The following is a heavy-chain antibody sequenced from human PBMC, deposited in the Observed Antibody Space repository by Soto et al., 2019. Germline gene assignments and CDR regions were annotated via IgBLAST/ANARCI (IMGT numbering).Heavy chain of an antibody. J-gene: IGHJ4*02. Sequence: GAPVKVSWKDSGCGFSNCGSSWVRHATGQGLEWMGGIVPVFGRPNYAQRFRGRLTITADESTSTGYMEIISLRSDDKAVYYCAREGSGYNFWGQGTQVTVSS. V-gene: IGHV1-69*01. D-gene: IGHD5-12*01. CDR2: IVPVFGRP. CDR3: AREGSGYNF. CDR1: GCGFSNCG.